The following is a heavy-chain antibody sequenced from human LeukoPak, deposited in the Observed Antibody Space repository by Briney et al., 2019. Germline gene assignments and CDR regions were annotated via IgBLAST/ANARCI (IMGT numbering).Heavy chain of an antibody. CDR3: ARLPLRYNYVDY. J-gene: IGHJ4*02. D-gene: IGHD1-1*01. V-gene: IGHV4-59*01. CDR1: GGSISSYY. CDR2: IYYSGTT. Sequence: PSETLSLTCTVSGGSISSYYWSWIRQPPGKGREWVGYIYYSGTTDYNPSLKSRVTISIDTSKRQFSLKLNSVTAADTAVYYCARLPLRYNYVDYWGQGTLVTVSS.